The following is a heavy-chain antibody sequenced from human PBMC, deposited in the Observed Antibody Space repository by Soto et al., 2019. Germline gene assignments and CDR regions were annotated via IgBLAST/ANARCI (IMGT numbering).Heavy chain of an antibody. CDR3: VQSRCGGDCLQSYSSHSYYGLDV. Sequence: QITLKESGPTLVKPTQTLTLTCTFSGFSLSTTGVGVGWIRQPPGKALEWLALIYWDVDRRYNPSLKSRLTITKHTSKNQVVLTMTNMDPVDTATYYCVQSRCGGDCLQSYSSHSYYGLDVWGQGTTVTVSS. CDR1: GFSLSTTGVG. J-gene: IGHJ6*02. D-gene: IGHD2-21*01. CDR2: IYWDVDR. V-gene: IGHV2-5*02.